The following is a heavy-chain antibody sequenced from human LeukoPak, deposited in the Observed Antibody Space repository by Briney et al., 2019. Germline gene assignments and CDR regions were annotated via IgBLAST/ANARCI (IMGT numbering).Heavy chain of an antibody. V-gene: IGHV3-33*03. D-gene: IGHD2/OR15-2a*01. CDR2: IFHDGSKT. Sequence: SLRLSCTASGFTFSNYGIHWVRQAPGKKLEWVAVIFHDGSKTYYGESVKGRFTISRDSSRNTVYLQMNSLTADDTAVYYCAKDQAYYFSFADYWGQGSLVTVSS. CDR3: AKDQAYYFSFADY. CDR1: GFTFSNYG. J-gene: IGHJ4*02.